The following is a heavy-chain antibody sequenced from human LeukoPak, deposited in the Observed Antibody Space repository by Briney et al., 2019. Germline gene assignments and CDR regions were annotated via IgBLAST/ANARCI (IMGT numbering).Heavy chain of an antibody. V-gene: IGHV3-72*01. J-gene: IGHJ3*02. CDR2: TRNKAKGHTT. Sequence: PGGSLRLFCEVSGLSFSDYYIDWVRQAPGRGLEWVGRTRNKAKGHTTEYAASLEGRFTISRGGSKNSVYLQMNSLKIEDTAVYYCTRVGYYDRNGDSIDALDIWGQGTWVTVSS. D-gene: IGHD3-22*01. CDR1: GLSFSDYY. CDR3: TRVGYYDRNGDSIDALDI.